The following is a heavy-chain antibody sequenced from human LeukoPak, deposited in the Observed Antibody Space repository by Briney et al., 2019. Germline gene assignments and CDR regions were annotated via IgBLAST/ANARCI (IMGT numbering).Heavy chain of an antibody. CDR3: ASGTTSTTRRAFDI. V-gene: IGHV4-59*01. CDR1: GGSISSYY. CDR2: IYYSGST. D-gene: IGHD1-1*01. Sequence: SETLSLTCTVSGGSISSYYRSWIRQPPGKGLKWIGYIYYSGSTNYNPSLKSRVTISVDTSKNQFSLKLSSVTAADTAVYYCASGTTSTTRRAFDIWGQGTMVTVSS. J-gene: IGHJ3*02.